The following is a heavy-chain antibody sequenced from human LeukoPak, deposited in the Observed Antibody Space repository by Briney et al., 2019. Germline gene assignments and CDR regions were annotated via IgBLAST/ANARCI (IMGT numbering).Heavy chain of an antibody. CDR1: GYTFTSYG. CDR3: ARDSSSSSGDWFDP. D-gene: IGHD6-6*01. J-gene: IGHJ5*02. Sequence: ASVKVSCKASGYTFTSYGISWVRQAPGQGLEWMGWISAYNGNTNYAQKLQGRVTMTTDTSTSTAYMELRGLRSDDTAVYYCARDSSSSSGDWFDPWGQGTLVTVSS. V-gene: IGHV1-18*01. CDR2: ISAYNGNT.